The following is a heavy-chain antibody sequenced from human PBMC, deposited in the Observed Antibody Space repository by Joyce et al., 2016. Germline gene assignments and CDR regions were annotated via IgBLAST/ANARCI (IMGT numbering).Heavy chain of an antibody. D-gene: IGHD3-3*01. CDR1: GGSFSDYH. CDR3: GIRVDFWSGYVDY. Sequence: QVQLQQWGAGLLKPSETLSLTCTLSGGSFSDYHWTGIRQPPGKGLEWIGESNQSGGANYNSSLKSRVTISLDTSTNQFSLKMRSVTAADTAMYYCGIRVDFWSGYVDYWGQGALVTVSS. V-gene: IGHV4-34*02. CDR2: SNQSGGA. J-gene: IGHJ4*02.